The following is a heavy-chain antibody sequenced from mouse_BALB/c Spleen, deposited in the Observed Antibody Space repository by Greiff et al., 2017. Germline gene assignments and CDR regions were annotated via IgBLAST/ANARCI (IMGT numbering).Heavy chain of an antibody. CDR2: IWGGGST. D-gene: IGHD2-14*01. J-gene: IGHJ4*01. CDR1: GFSLSSYS. V-gene: IGHV2-6-4*01. CDR3: TKRGRYERDAMDY. Sequence: QVMLQQSGPGLVAPSQSLSITCTVSGFSLSSYSVHWVRQPPGKGLEWLGMIWGGGSTVYNSALKSRLSISKDNSKSQVFLKINSLQREDTAIYYRTKRGRYERDAMDYWGQGTSVTVTS.